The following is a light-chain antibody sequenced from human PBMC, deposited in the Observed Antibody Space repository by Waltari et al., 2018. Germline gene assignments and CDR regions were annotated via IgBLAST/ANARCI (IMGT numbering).Light chain of an antibody. CDR2: DAS. CDR3: QQRSSWTPHT. Sequence: DIVLTQSPATLSLSPGETATLSCRASQSVGTYLAWYQQKPGQAPGLLIYDASNRATGIPARFRGSGSGTDFTLTISSLEAEDFAVYYCQQRSSWTPHTFGQGARLEIK. CDR1: QSVGTY. V-gene: IGKV3-11*01. J-gene: IGKJ2*01.